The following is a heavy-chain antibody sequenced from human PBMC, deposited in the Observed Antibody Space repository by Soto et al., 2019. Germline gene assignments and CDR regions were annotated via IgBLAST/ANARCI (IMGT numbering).Heavy chain of an antibody. CDR3: ARLLGGAYYYYMDV. Sequence: PGGSLRLSCAASGFTFSSYAMSWVRQAPGKGLEWVSAISGSGGSTYYADSVKGRFTISRDNSKNTLYLQMNSLRAEDTAVYYCARLLGGAYYYYMDVWGKGTTVTVSS. D-gene: IGHD7-27*01. CDR2: ISGSGGST. V-gene: IGHV3-23*01. CDR1: GFTFSSYA. J-gene: IGHJ6*03.